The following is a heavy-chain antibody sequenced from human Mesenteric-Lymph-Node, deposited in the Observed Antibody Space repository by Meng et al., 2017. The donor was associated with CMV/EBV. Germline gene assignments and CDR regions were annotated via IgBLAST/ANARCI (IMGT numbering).Heavy chain of an antibody. Sequence: GESLKISCAASGFTVRSSYMNWVRQAPGKGLVWVSRINTDGSTTSYADSVKGRFSISRDNAKSTLYLQMNSLRDEDTAVYYCASCSSTSCYGYWGQGTLVTVSS. J-gene: IGHJ4*02. CDR3: ASCSSTSCYGY. D-gene: IGHD2-2*01. V-gene: IGHV3-74*01. CDR1: GFTVRSSY. CDR2: INTDGSTT.